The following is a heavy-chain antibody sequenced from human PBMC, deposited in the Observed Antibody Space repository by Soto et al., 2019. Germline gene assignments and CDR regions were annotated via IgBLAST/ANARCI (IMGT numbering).Heavy chain of an antibody. CDR3: ARSRGRYGSTYFDY. D-gene: IGHD3-10*01. CDR1: GGSISSYY. J-gene: IGHJ4*02. CDR2: IYYSGST. Sequence: SVTLSLTSTVSGGSISSYYWSWIRQPPGKGLEWIGYIYYSGSTNYKPSLKSRVTISVDTSKNQFSLKLSSVTAADTAVYYCARSRGRYGSTYFDYWGQGTLVTVSS. V-gene: IGHV4-59*01.